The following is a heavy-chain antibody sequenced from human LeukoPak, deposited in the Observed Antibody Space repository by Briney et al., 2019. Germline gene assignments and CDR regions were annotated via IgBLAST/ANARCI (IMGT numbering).Heavy chain of an antibody. CDR1: GGSISSYY. J-gene: IGHJ5*02. Sequence: PSETLSLTCTVSGGSISSYYWSWIRQPPGKGLEWIGYIYYSGTTNYNPSLKSRVTISVDTSKNQFSLKLSSVTAADTAMYYCARVTDNYYDSSGYSTFWFDPWGQGTLVTVSS. V-gene: IGHV4-59*01. CDR2: IYYSGTT. CDR3: ARVTDNYYDSSGYSTFWFDP. D-gene: IGHD3-22*01.